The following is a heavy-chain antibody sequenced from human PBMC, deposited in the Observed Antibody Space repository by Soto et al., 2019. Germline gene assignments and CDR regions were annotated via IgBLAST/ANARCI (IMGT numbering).Heavy chain of an antibody. D-gene: IGHD3-22*01. Sequence: GGSLRLSCTASGFTFGDYAMSWFRQAPGKGLEWLGFIRSKAYGGTTEYAASVKGRFTISRDDSKSIAYLQMNSLKTEDTAVYYCTTNYYDSSGYDNWFDPCGQGTLVTVSS. V-gene: IGHV3-49*03. CDR2: IRSKAYGGTT. CDR3: TTNYYDSSGYDNWFDP. CDR1: GFTFGDYA. J-gene: IGHJ5*02.